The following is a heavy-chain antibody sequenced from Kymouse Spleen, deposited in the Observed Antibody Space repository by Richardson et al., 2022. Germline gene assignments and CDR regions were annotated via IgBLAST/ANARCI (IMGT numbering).Heavy chain of an antibody. V-gene: IGHV3-33*01. Sequence: QVQLVESGGGVVQPGRSLRLSCAASGFTFSSYGMHWVRQAPGKGLEWVAVIWYDGSNKYYADSVKGRFTISRDNSKNTLYLQMNSLRAEDTAVYYCARDQGITGTTNYYYYGMDVWGQGTTVTVSS. CDR1: GFTFSSYG. CDR2: IWYDGSNK. J-gene: IGHJ6*02. CDR3: ARDQGITGTTNYYYYGMDV. D-gene: IGHD1-7*01.